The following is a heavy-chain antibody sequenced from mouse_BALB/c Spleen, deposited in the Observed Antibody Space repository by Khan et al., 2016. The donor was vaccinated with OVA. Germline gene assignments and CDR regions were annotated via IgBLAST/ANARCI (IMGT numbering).Heavy chain of an antibody. Sequence: QVQLKQSGAELARPGASVKMSCKASGYTFTSYTIHWIKLRPGQGLEWIGFINTNNGYTNYNQKFKDRATLTADKSSTTVYMQLSSLTSEDSAVYNGVRAAAYHRNDGWLAYWGQGTLVTVSA. CDR3: VRAAAYHRNDGWLAY. CDR2: INTNNGYT. V-gene: IGHV1-4*01. J-gene: IGHJ3*01. CDR1: GYTFTSYT. D-gene: IGHD2-14*01.